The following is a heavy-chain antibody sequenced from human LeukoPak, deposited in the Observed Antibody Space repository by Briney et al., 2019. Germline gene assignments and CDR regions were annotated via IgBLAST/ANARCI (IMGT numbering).Heavy chain of an antibody. D-gene: IGHD6-13*01. CDR2: ISYDERNK. V-gene: IGHV3-30*03. CDR3: ARAGSWPYYYYGMDV. J-gene: IGHJ6*02. Sequence: GGSLRLSCEASGFTFNTYGMHWVRQAPGKGLEWLAVISYDERNKYYANSVKGRFTISRDNSKNTLYLQMGSLRAEDMAVYYCARAGSWPYYYYGMDVWGQGTTVTVSS. CDR1: GFTFNTYG.